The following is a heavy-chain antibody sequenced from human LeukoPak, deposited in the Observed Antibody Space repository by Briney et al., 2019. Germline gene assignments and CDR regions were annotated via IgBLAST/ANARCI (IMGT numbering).Heavy chain of an antibody. Sequence: DSVKGRFTISRDNSKNTLYLEMNCLRAEDTAVYYCAKRTATTEFDYWGQGALVTVSS. CDR3: AKRTATTEFDY. V-gene: IGHV3-30*02. J-gene: IGHJ4*02. D-gene: IGHD1-14*01.